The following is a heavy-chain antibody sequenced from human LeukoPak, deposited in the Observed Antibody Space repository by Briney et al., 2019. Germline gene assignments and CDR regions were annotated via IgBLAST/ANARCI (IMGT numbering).Heavy chain of an antibody. CDR1: GGSISSYY. D-gene: IGHD4-23*01. Sequence: PSETLSLTCTVSGGSISSYYWSWIRQPAGKGLEWIGYIYHSGSTYYNPSLKSRVTISVDRSKNQFSLKLSSVTAADTAVYYCARANGGNSPFDYWGQGTLVTVSS. CDR3: ARANGGNSPFDY. V-gene: IGHV4-59*12. CDR2: IYHSGST. J-gene: IGHJ4*02.